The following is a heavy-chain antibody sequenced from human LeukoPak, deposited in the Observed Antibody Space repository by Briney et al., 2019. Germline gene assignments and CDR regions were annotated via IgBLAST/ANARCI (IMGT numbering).Heavy chain of an antibody. Sequence: PGGSLRLSCAASGFTFSSYEMNWVRQAPGKGLEWLSYISGSGSMINYADSVKGRFTISRDNAKNSLYLQMNSLRDEDTAVYYCARGLAYCGGDCYRALDYWGQGTLVTVSS. CDR2: ISGSGSMI. D-gene: IGHD2-21*02. V-gene: IGHV3-48*03. CDR1: GFTFSSYE. J-gene: IGHJ4*02. CDR3: ARGLAYCGGDCYRALDY.